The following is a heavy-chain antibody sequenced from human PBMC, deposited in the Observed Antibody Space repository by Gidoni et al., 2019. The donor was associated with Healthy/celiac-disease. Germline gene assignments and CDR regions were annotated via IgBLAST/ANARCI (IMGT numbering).Heavy chain of an antibody. CDR3: AKEELVIVVVPFDY. Sequence: EVQLLESGGGLVQPGGSLRLSCAASGFPFSSYAMSWVRQAPGKGLEGVSAISGSGGSKYYADSVKGRFTISRDNSKNTLYLQMNSLRAEDTSVYYCAKEELVIVVVPFDYWGQGTLVTVSS. J-gene: IGHJ4*02. CDR2: ISGSGGSK. V-gene: IGHV3-23*01. CDR1: GFPFSSYA. D-gene: IGHD2-15*01.